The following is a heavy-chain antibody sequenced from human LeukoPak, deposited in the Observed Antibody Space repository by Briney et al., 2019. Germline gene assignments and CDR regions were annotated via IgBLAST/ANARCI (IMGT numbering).Heavy chain of an antibody. CDR3: ARGLGSGDYMANAFDF. CDR1: GFIFSSYA. CDR2: ISGSGSYI. J-gene: IGHJ3*01. Sequence: GGSLRLSCAASGFIFSSYAMNWVRQAPGKGLEWVSSISGSGSYIHYADSMKGRFTISRDNAKKSVYLHMSRLRAEDTAVYYCARGLGSGDYMANAFDFWGRGTTVSVS. V-gene: IGHV3-21*01. D-gene: IGHD4-17*01.